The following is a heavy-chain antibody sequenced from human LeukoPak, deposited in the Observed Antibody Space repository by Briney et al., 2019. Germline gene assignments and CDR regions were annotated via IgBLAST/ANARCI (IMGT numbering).Heavy chain of an antibody. CDR2: ISSSGSTI. J-gene: IGHJ6*03. CDR3: ARLNVRDYYYYMDV. Sequence: PGGSLRLSCAASGFTFSSYEMNWVRQAPGKGLEWVSYISSSGSTIYYADSVKGRFTISRDNSRNTLYLQMNSLRVEDTAVYYCARLNVRDYYYYMDVWGKGTTVTISS. V-gene: IGHV3-48*03. CDR1: GFTFSSYE.